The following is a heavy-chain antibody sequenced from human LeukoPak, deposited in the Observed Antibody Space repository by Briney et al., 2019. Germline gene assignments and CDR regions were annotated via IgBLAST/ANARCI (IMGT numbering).Heavy chain of an antibody. CDR2: ISSDGGST. Sequence: GGSLRLSCAASGIIFSNYAMHWVREGPGKGLECISTISSDGGSTYYANSVKGRFTISRDNSKNTLYLQMGSLRAEDMAVYYCARGRQGAKTRYFDLWGRGTRVTVSS. J-gene: IGHJ2*01. D-gene: IGHD1-26*01. CDR3: ARGRQGAKTRYFDL. CDR1: GIIFSNYA. V-gene: IGHV3-64*01.